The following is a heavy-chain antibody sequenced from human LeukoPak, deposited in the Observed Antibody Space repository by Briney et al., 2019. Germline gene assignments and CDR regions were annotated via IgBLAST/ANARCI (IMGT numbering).Heavy chain of an antibody. CDR1: GLIFGAYS. CDR3: ARDAGILTGYYYDY. V-gene: IGHV3-48*04. CDR2: IDSRSSTI. Sequence: PGGSLRLSCAASGLIFGAYSMNWVRQAPGKGLEWLSYIDSRSSTIYYADSVKGRFTISRDNAKNSLYLQMNSLRAEDTAVYYCARDAGILTGYYYDYWGQGTLVTVSS. D-gene: IGHD3-9*01. J-gene: IGHJ4*02.